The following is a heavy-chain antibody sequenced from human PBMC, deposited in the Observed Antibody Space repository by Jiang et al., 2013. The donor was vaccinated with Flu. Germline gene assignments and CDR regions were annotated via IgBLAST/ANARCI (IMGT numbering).Heavy chain of an antibody. Sequence: SSYYWSWIRQPPGKGLEWIGYIYYSGSTNYNPSLKSRVTISVDTSKNQFSLKLSSVTAADTAVYYCARTKHVAAAGDYYYFDYWGQGTLVTVSS. D-gene: IGHD6-13*01. CDR3: ARTKHVAAAGDYYYFDY. V-gene: IGHV4-61*01. J-gene: IGHJ4*02. CDR1: SSYY. CDR2: IYYSGST.